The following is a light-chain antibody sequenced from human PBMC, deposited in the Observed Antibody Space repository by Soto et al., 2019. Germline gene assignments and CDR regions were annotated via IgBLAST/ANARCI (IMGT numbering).Light chain of an antibody. CDR2: EVS. J-gene: IGLJ1*01. Sequence: QSALTQPASVSGSPGQSITVSCTGTSSDVGGYASVSWYQQPPGKAPKLIIYEVSDRHLGVSNRFSAYKSGNTASLTISGLQPEEEAEYYCSSYTSSRTLVFGTGTKVTVL. CDR3: SSYTSSRTLV. V-gene: IGLV2-14*01. CDR1: SSDVGGYAS.